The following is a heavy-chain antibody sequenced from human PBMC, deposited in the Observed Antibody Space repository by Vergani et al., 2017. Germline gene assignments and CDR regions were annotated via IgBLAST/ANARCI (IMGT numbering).Heavy chain of an antibody. V-gene: IGHV1-46*01. CDR2: INPSGGST. Sequence: QVQLVQSGAEVKKPGASVKVSCKASGYTFTSYYMHWVRQAPGQGLEWMGIINPSGGSTSYAQKFQGRVTMTMDTSTSTVYMELSSLRSEDTAVYYCARDSRYCSSTSCYVGRDWFDPWGQGTLVTVSS. J-gene: IGHJ5*02. CDR1: GYTFTSYY. CDR3: ARDSRYCSSTSCYVGRDWFDP. D-gene: IGHD2-2*01.